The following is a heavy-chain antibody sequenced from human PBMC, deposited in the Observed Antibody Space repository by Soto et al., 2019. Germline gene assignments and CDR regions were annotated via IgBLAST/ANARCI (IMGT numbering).Heavy chain of an antibody. V-gene: IGHV1-8*01. J-gene: IGHJ6*03. CDR3: ARGAYYDFWSGSKPYSYYMDV. Sequence: ASVKVSCKASGYTFTRYDINWVRQATGQGLEWMGWMNPNSGNTGYAQKFQGRVTMTRNTSISTAYMELSSLRSEDTAVYYCARGAYYDFWSGSKPYSYYMDVWGKGTTVTVSS. D-gene: IGHD3-3*01. CDR1: GYTFTRYD. CDR2: MNPNSGNT.